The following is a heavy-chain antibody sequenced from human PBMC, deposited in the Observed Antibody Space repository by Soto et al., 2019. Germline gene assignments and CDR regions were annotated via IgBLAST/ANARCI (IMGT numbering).Heavy chain of an antibody. CDR2: INPNSGGT. J-gene: IGHJ6*02. V-gene: IGHV1-2*02. D-gene: IGHD5-12*01. CDR1: GYTFTGHY. CDR3: ARSYGGYVIYYGMDV. Sequence: ASVKVSCKASGYTFTGHYMHWVRQAPGQGLEWMGWINPNSGGTNYAQKFQGRVTMTRDTSISTAYMELSRLRSDDTAVYYCARSYGGYVIYYGMDVWGQGTTVTVSS.